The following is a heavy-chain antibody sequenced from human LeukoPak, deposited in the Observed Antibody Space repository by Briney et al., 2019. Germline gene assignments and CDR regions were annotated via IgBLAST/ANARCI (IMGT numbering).Heavy chain of an antibody. J-gene: IGHJ4*02. V-gene: IGHV1-8*01. Sequence: ASVKVSCKASGYTFTSYDINWVRQATGQGLEWMGWMNPNSGNTGYAQKFQGRVTMTRNTSISTAYMELSSLRSEDTAVYYCASTPGLLSDSGYDPDFNYWGQGTLDTVSS. CDR2: MNPNSGNT. CDR3: ASTPGLLSDSGYDPDFNY. CDR1: GYTFTSYD. D-gene: IGHD5-12*01.